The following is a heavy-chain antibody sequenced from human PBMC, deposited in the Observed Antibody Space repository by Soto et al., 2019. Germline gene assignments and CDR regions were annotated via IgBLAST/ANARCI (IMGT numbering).Heavy chain of an antibody. Sequence: EVQLLESGGGLVQPGGSLRLSCAASGITFSSYAMSWVRQAPGKGLEWVSAISGSGGSTYYADSVKGRFTISRDNSKNTLYLQMNSLRAEDTAVYYCANVYYYDSSGYSNGYFDYWGQGTLVTVSS. D-gene: IGHD3-22*01. CDR3: ANVYYYDSSGYSNGYFDY. J-gene: IGHJ4*02. CDR1: GITFSSYA. V-gene: IGHV3-23*01. CDR2: ISGSGGST.